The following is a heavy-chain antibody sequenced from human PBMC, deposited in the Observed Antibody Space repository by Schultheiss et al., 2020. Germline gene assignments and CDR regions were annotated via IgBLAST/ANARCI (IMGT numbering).Heavy chain of an antibody. J-gene: IGHJ3*02. CDR1: GGSISSGSYY. CDR3: ARGGSSSWSHDAFDI. V-gene: IGHV4-61*10. Sequence: SETLSLTCTVSGGSISSGSYYWSWIRQPAGKGLEWIGRIYHSGSTYYNPSLKSRVTISVDTSKNQFSLKLSSVTAADTAVYYCARGGSSSWSHDAFDIWGQGTMVTVSS. D-gene: IGHD6-13*01. CDR2: IYHSGST.